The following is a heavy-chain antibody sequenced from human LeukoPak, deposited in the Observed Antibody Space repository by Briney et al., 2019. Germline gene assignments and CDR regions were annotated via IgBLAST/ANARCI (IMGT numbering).Heavy chain of an antibody. D-gene: IGHD3-22*01. CDR1: GYTFTSYG. V-gene: IGHV1-18*01. Sequence: ASVKVSCKASGYTFTSYGISWVRQAPGQGLEWMGWISAYNGNTNYAQKLQGRVTMTTDTSTSTAYVELRSLRSDDTAVYYCAIAPNYYDSSGYKIDYWGQGTLVTVSS. J-gene: IGHJ4*02. CDR2: ISAYNGNT. CDR3: AIAPNYYDSSGYKIDY.